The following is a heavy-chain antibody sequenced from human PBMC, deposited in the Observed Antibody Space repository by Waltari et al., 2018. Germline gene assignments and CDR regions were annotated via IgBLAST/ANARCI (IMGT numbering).Heavy chain of an antibody. CDR3: ARGLSIRAMTMVVTIDY. CDR1: GFTFSTSW. Sequence: EVQLVESGGGLVQPGGSLRLSCAASGFTFSTSWMTWFRQAPGKGLEWVASIKQDGSEKYYVDSVKGRFTISRDNAKNSLYLQMNSLRDEDTAVYYCARGLSIRAMTMVVTIDYWGQGTLVTVSS. J-gene: IGHJ4*02. CDR2: IKQDGSEK. D-gene: IGHD4-17*01. V-gene: IGHV3-7*01.